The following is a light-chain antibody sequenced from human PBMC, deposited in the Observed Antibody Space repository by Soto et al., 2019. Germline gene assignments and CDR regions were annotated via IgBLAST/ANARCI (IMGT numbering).Light chain of an antibody. J-gene: IGLJ1*01. CDR3: FSYTSTTMYV. Sequence: QSALTQPASVSGSPGQSITISCTGSSSDIGYYNYVSWYQHHPGKAPQLIIFDVVNRPSGVSNRFSGSKSGNTDSLTIFGLQAEDEADYYCFSYTSTTMYVFGTGPKLTVL. V-gene: IGLV2-14*03. CDR1: SSDIGYYNY. CDR2: DVV.